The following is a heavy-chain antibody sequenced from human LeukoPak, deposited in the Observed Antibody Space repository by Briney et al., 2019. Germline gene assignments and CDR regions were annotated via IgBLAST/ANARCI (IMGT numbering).Heavy chain of an antibody. CDR3: AKYGPQDSGSSHFDY. D-gene: IGHD1-26*01. V-gene: IGHV3-23*01. CDR2: IRDSGSST. Sequence: GGSLRLSCAASGFTFSSYAMHWVRQAPGKGLEWVSAIRDSGSSTHYADSVKGRFTTSRDNSKNTLFLQMNSLIAEDTAIYYCAKYGPQDSGSSHFDYWGQGALVTVSS. CDR1: GFTFSSYA. J-gene: IGHJ4*02.